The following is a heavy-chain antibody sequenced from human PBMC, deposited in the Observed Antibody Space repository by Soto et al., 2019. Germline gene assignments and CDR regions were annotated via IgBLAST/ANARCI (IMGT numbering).Heavy chain of an antibody. Sequence: ASVKVSCKASGYTFTSYGISWVRQAPGQGLEWMGWISAYNGNTNYAQKLQGRVTMTTDTSTSTAYMELRSLRSDDTAVYYCARSGWYGGYGDLREYYFDYWGQGTLVTVSS. J-gene: IGHJ4*02. V-gene: IGHV1-18*01. CDR2: ISAYNGNT. CDR1: GYTFTSYG. CDR3: ARSGWYGGYGDLREYYFDY. D-gene: IGHD4-17*01.